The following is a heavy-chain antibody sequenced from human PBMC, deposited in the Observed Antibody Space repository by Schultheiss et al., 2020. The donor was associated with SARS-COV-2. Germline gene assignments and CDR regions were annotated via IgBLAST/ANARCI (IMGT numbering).Heavy chain of an antibody. J-gene: IGHJ3*02. V-gene: IGHV1-3*02. D-gene: IGHD1-1*01. CDR2: SNAGNGNT. CDR3: ATSSKLERDTDALDI. CDR1: GYTFTSYA. Sequence: ASVKVSCKASGYTFTSYAMHWVRQAPGQRLEWMGWSNAGNGNTKYSQEFQGRVTITRDTSASTAYMELRSLRSDDTAVYYCATSSKLERDTDALDIWGQGTTVTVSS.